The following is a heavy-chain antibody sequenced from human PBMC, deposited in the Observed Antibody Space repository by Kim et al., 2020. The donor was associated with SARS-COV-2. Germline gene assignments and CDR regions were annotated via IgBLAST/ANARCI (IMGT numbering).Heavy chain of an antibody. V-gene: IGHV4-39*01. D-gene: IGHD2-2*01. CDR3: ARPLVGYRRNYYYMDV. CDR2: IYYSGST. CDR1: GGSISSSSYY. J-gene: IGHJ6*03. Sequence: SETLSLTCTVSGGSISSSSYYWGWIRQPPGKGLEWIGSIYYSGSTYYNPSLKSRVTISVDTSKNQFSLKLSSVTAADTAVYYCARPLVGYRRNYYYMDVWGKGTTVTVSS.